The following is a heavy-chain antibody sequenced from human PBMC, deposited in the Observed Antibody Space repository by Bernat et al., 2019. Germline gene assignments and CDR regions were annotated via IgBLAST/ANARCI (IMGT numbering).Heavy chain of an antibody. Sequence: QLQLQESGPGLVKPSETLSLTCTVSGDSISSSSYYWGWIRQPPGKGLEWIGSIYYSGSTYYNPSLKSRVTISVDTSKNQFSLKLSSVTAADTAVYYCARVMTTVTTNVYLGFFDYWGKGTLVTVSS. J-gene: IGHJ4*02. CDR1: GDSISSSSYY. CDR3: ARVMTTVTTNVYLGFFDY. D-gene: IGHD4-11*01. V-gene: IGHV4-39*01. CDR2: IYYSGST.